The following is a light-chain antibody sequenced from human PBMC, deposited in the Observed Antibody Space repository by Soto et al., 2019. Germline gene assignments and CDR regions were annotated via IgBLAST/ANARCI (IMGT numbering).Light chain of an antibody. V-gene: IGKV1-39*01. CDR3: QQSYSTPQIT. CDR2: AAS. J-gene: IGKJ3*01. CDR1: QDIGTF. Sequence: DFQMTQSPSSLSASVGDRVTITCRASQDIGTFLNWYQQKPGKPPNLLIYAASNLVSGVSSRFSGSGSGTDFTLTISSLQPEDFATYYCQQSYSTPQITFGPGTKVDVK.